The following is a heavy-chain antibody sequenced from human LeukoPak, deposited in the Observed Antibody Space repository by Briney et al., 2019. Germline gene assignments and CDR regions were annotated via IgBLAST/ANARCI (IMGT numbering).Heavy chain of an antibody. Sequence: GASVKLSCNAYGGTFSSYAISWVRQAPGQGLEWMGGIIPIFSTANYAQKFQGRVTITTDESTGTAYMELSSLRSEATAVYYWAGRALAARSSEFDPWGQGTLVTVSS. CDR1: GGTFSSYA. J-gene: IGHJ5*02. V-gene: IGHV1-69*05. CDR2: IIPIFSTA. D-gene: IGHD6-6*01. CDR3: AGRALAARSSEFDP.